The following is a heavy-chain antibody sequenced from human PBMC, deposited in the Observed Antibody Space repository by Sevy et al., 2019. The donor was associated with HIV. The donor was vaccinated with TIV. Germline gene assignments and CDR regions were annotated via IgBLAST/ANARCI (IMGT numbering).Heavy chain of an antibody. CDR2: INSSSSYI. Sequence: GGSLRLSCAASGFTFSSYSMNWVRQAPGKGLEWVSSINSSSSYIYYADSVKGRFTISRDNAKNSLYLQMNSLRAEDMDVYYCARPEAYDDGSGWPNDAVDIWGQGTMVTVSS. CDR1: GFTFSSYS. J-gene: IGHJ3*02. V-gene: IGHV3-21*01. D-gene: IGHD3-10*01. CDR3: ARPEAYDDGSGWPNDAVDI.